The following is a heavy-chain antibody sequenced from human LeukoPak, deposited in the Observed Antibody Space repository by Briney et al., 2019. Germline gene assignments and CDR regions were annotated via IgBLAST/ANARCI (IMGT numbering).Heavy chain of an antibody. CDR3: AKADIVVVVAATPPWFDP. CDR1: GFTFSSYA. V-gene: IGHV3-23*01. D-gene: IGHD2-15*01. Sequence: GGSLRLSCAASGFTFSSYAMSWARQAPGKGLEWVSAISGSGGSTYYADSVKGRFTISRDNSKNTLYLQMNSLRAEDTAVYYCAKADIVVVVAATPPWFDPWGQGTLVTVSS. CDR2: ISGSGGST. J-gene: IGHJ5*02.